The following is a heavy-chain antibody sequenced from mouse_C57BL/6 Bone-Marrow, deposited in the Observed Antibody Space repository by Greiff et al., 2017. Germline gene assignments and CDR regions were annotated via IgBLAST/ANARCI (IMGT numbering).Heavy chain of an antibody. V-gene: IGHV1-15*01. D-gene: IGHD1-1*01. CDR2: IDPETGGT. J-gene: IGHJ4*01. CDR1: GYTFTDYE. Sequence: VKLVESGAELVRPGASVTLSCKASGYTFTDYEMHWVKQTPVHGLEWIGAIDPETGGTAYNQKFKGKAILTADKSSSTAYMELRSLTSEDSAVYYCTRKRSEDYWGQGTSVTVSS. CDR3: TRKRSEDY.